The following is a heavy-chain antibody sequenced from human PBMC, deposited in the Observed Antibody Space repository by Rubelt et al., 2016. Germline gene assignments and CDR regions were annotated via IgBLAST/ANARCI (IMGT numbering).Heavy chain of an antibody. D-gene: IGHD3-16*01. Sequence: QLQLQESGSGLVKPSQTLSLTCAVSGGSINSGGYSWSWIRQPPGKGLEWIGNIYYSGYTYYNPSLKSRLSISLDTSKNQCSLNVRSVTAADTAVYYCARDLGADVWGQGTTVTVSS. CDR3: ARDLGADV. V-gene: IGHV4-30-2*05. CDR2: IYYSGYT. J-gene: IGHJ6*02. CDR1: GGSINSGGYS.